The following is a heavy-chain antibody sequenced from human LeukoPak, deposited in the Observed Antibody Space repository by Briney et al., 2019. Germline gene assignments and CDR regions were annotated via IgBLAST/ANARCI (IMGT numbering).Heavy chain of an antibody. CDR3: ARTTPTRGSSVFRAAFDI. D-gene: IGHD6-19*01. CDR1: GGSFSGYY. Sequence: SETLSLTCAVYGGSFSGYYWSWIRQPPGKGLEWIGEINHSGSTNYNPSLKSRVTISVDTSKNQFSLKLSSVTAADTAVYYCARTTPTRGSSVFRAAFDIWGQGTMVTVSS. V-gene: IGHV4-34*01. CDR2: INHSGST. J-gene: IGHJ3*02.